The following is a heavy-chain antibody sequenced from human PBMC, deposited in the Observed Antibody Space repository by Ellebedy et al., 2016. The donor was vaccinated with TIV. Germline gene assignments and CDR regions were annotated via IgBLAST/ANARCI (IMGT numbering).Heavy chain of an antibody. V-gene: IGHV4-34*01. CDR1: GGSFTGYY. CDR2: ITHTGTT. D-gene: IGHD3-10*01. CDR3: VRQGYRYRGLPDY. Sequence: SETLSLTCGVYGGSFTGYYYSWIRQPPGKGLEWIGEITHTGTTTYSPSLTGRVTISVDTSKNQFSLSLSSVTAADTAVYYCVRQGYRYRGLPDYWGQGTLVTVSS. J-gene: IGHJ4*02.